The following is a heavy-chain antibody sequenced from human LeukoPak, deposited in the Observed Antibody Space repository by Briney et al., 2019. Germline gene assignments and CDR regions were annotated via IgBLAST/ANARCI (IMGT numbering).Heavy chain of an antibody. J-gene: IGHJ6*02. CDR3: ASEPYCSSTSCYNYYYYGMDV. CDR2: INHSGST. Sequence: PSETLSLTCAVYGGSFSGYYWSWIRQPPGKGLEWIGEINHSGSTNYNPSLKSRVTISVDTSKNQFSLKLSSVTAADTAVYYCASEPYCSSTSCYNYYYYGMDVWGQGTTVTVSS. V-gene: IGHV4-34*01. D-gene: IGHD2-2*02. CDR1: GGSFSGYY.